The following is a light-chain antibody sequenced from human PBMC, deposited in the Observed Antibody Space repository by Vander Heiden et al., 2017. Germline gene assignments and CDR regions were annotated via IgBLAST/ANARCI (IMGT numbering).Light chain of an antibody. CDR3: QVWDSSSVVV. J-gene: IGLJ2*01. Sequence: SYVLTQPPSVSVAPGQTARITGGGNKIGSKSVHWYQQKPGQAPVRVVYDDSDRPSGIPGRFSGSNSGNTATLTISRGEAGDEADYYCQVWDSSSVVVFGGGTKLTGL. V-gene: IGLV3-21*02. CDR1: KIGSKS. CDR2: DDS.